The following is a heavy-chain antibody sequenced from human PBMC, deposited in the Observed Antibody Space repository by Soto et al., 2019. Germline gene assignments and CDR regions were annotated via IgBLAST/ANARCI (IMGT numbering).Heavy chain of an antibody. V-gene: IGHV3-23*01. D-gene: IGHD3-16*02. J-gene: IGHJ4*02. CDR1: GFTFSSYA. CDR2: ISGSGGST. CDR3: AKDGITFGGVIVRFDY. Sequence: GGSLRLSCAASGFTFSSYAMSWVRQAPGKGLEWVSAISGSGGSTYYADSVKGRFTISRDNSKNTLYLQMNSLRAEDTAVYYCAKDGITFGGVIVRFDYWGQGTLVTVSS.